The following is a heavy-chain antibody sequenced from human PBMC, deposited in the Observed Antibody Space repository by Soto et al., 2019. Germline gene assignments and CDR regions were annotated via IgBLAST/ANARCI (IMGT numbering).Heavy chain of an antibody. CDR2: INRSGST. V-gene: IGHV4-34*01. Sequence: QVQLQQWGAGLLKPSETLSLTCAVYCGSFSGYYWRWIRQPPGKGLEWIGEINRSGSTNYNPSLTSSVPXSLDTSKNQFSLKLSSVTAADTDVYYCARTSRFDCWGQGTLVTVSS. CDR1: CGSFSGYY. D-gene: IGHD6-6*01. CDR3: ARTSRFDC. J-gene: IGHJ4*02.